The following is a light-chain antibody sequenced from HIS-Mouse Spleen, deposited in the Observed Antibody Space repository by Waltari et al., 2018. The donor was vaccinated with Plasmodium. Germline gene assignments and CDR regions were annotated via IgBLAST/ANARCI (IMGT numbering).Light chain of an antibody. Sequence: SYDLTQQPSVSVSPGQTATITCSGHTSPKDYYDWYKQQSGQAPMLVIYEDRKRPSGIPERFSGSSSGTMATLTISGVQVEDEADYYCYSTDSSGTHRVFGGGTKLTVL. V-gene: IGLV3-10*01. CDR3: YSTDSSGTHRV. CDR1: TSPKDY. CDR2: EDR. J-gene: IGLJ3*02.